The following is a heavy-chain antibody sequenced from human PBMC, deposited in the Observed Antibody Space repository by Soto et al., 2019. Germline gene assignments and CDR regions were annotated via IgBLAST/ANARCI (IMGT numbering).Heavy chain of an antibody. V-gene: IGHV1-2*04. D-gene: IGHD2-2*01. J-gene: IGHJ5*02. Sequence: ASVKVSCKASGYTFTGYYMHWVRQAPGQGLEWMGWINPNSGGTNYAQKFQGWVTMTRDTSISPAYMELSRLRSDDTAVYYCARLAEGYCSSTSCSHFDLWGQGTLVTLS. CDR1: GYTFTGYY. CDR2: INPNSGGT. CDR3: ARLAEGYCSSTSCSHFDL.